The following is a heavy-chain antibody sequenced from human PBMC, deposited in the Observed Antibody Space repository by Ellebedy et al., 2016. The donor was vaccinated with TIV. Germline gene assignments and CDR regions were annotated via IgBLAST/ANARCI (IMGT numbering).Heavy chain of an antibody. CDR1: GYTFTGHY. Sequence: ASVKVSCKASGYTFTGHYLHWVRQAPGQGLQWMGWINPNSGGPTYAQKFQGRVTMTTDTSTNTAYMELRSLRSDDTAVYYCVREEHLGNYAAPPHFWGQGTLVTVSS. D-gene: IGHD4/OR15-4a*01. CDR3: VREEHLGNYAAPPHF. CDR2: INPNSGGP. V-gene: IGHV1-2*02. J-gene: IGHJ4*02.